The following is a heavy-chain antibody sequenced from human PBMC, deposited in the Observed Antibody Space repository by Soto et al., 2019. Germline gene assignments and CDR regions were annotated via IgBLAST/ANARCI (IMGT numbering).Heavy chain of an antibody. Sequence: QITLKESGPTLVKPTQTLTLTCTFSGLSLSTTGVGVGWIRQPPGKALEWLALIYWDDDKRYSPSLKSRLTLTKDTSKNQVVLTMTNMEPVDTATYYCVQSRCGGDCLQSYSSHSYYGLDVWGQGTTVTVSS. J-gene: IGHJ6*02. CDR1: GLSLSTTGVG. CDR3: VQSRCGGDCLQSYSSHSYYGLDV. CDR2: IYWDDDK. V-gene: IGHV2-5*02. D-gene: IGHD2-21*02.